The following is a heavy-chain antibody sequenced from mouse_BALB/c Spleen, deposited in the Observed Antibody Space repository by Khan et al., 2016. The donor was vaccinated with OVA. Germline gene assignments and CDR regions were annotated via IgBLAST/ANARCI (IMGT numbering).Heavy chain of an antibody. J-gene: IGHJ4*01. D-gene: IGHD1-2*01. CDR1: GFTFSSNT. CDR2: ITNGGGNT. V-gene: IGHV5-12-2*01. Sequence: EVELVESGGGLVQPGGSLKLSCAASGFTFSSNTMSWVRQTPEKRLEWVAYITNGGGNTYYPDTVKGRFTISRENAKNTLYLQMSSLKSENTAMYYCAIIPTFITTALDYWGQGTSVTVSA. CDR3: AIIPTFITTALDY.